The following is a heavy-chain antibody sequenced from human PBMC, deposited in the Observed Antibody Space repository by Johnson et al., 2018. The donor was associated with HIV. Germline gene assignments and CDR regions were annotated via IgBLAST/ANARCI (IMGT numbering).Heavy chain of an antibody. Sequence: QEQLVESGGGVVQPGRSLRLSCAASGFTFSSYAMHWVRQAPGKGLEWVAVISYDGSNQYYADYVKGRFTISRDNSKNTLYLQMNSLRAEDTAVYYCANNLQQLATKDAFDIWGQGTMVTVSS. D-gene: IGHD6-13*01. CDR1: GFTFSSYA. J-gene: IGHJ3*02. CDR2: ISYDGSNQ. V-gene: IGHV3-30-3*01. CDR3: ANNLQQLATKDAFDI.